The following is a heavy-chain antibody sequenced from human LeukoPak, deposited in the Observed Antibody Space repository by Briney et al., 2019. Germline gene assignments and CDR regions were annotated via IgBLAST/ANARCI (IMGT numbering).Heavy chain of an antibody. V-gene: IGHV3-7*04. CDR1: GFTFSSFW. CDR3: ARGIEEWLYLYY. Sequence: PGGSLRLSCAASGFTFSSFWMSWVRQAPGKGLEYVATMNRDGSEKYYVDSVKGRFTISRDNSKNSLSLQMDSLRAEDTAVYYCARGIEEWLYLYYWGQGALVTVAS. D-gene: IGHD3-3*01. CDR2: MNRDGSEK. J-gene: IGHJ4*02.